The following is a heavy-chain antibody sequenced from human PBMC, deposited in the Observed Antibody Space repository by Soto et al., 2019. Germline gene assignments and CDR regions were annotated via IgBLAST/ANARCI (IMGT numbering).Heavy chain of an antibody. CDR2: IKQDGSEK. J-gene: IGHJ6*02. Sequence: PGGSLRLSCAASGFTFSSYWMSWVRQAPGKGLEWVANIKQDGSEKYYVDSVKGRFTISRDNAKNSLYLQMNSLRAEDTAVYYCARDRRFYGSGSYYNDYYGMDVWGQGTTVTVS. CDR3: ARDRRFYGSGSYYNDYYGMDV. D-gene: IGHD3-10*01. CDR1: GFTFSSYW. V-gene: IGHV3-7*01.